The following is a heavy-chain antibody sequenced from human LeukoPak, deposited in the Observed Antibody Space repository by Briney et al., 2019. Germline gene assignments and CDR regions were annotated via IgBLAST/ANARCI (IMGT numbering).Heavy chain of an antibody. CDR2: LSNTGNI. V-gene: IGHV3-48*03. J-gene: IGHJ4*02. CDR1: GFTFSSYD. CDR3: ARRGDSSMIGDH. D-gene: IGHD3-10*02. Sequence: GGSLRLSCAASGFTFSSYDMNWVRQAPGKGLEWLSYLSNTGNIHYAQSVKGRFTISRDNAKSSLYLQMDGLRAEDTAVYYCARRGDSSMIGDHWGQGILVTVAS.